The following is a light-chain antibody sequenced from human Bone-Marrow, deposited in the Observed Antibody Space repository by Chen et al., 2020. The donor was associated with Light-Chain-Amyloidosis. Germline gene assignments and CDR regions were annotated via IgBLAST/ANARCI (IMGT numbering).Light chain of an antibody. V-gene: IGLV2-14*01. CDR3: SSYTITNTLV. CDR1: SSDVGGDNH. CDR2: EVT. J-gene: IGLJ1*01. Sequence: SALTQPASVSGSPGQSITISCTGTSSDVGGDNHVSWYQQHPDKAPKLMIYEVTNRPSWVPERFSGSKSDNTASLTISALQTEDEADYFCSSYTITNTLVYGSGTRVTVL.